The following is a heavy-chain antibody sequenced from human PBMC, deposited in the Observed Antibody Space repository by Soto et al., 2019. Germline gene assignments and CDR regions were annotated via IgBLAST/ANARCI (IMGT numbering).Heavy chain of an antibody. J-gene: IGHJ6*02. D-gene: IGHD5-18*01. Sequence: PSETLSLTCTVSGGSISSGDYYWSWIRQPPGKGLEWIGYIYYSGTTYYNPSLKSRVTISADTSKNQFSLKVSSVTAADTAVYYCARALIQLWPHYYYGMDVWGQGTTVTVSS. V-gene: IGHV4-30-4*01. CDR1: GGSISSGDYY. CDR2: IYYSGTT. CDR3: ARALIQLWPHYYYGMDV.